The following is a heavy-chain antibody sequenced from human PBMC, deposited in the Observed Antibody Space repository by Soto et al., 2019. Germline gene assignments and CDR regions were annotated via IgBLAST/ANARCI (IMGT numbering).Heavy chain of an antibody. Sequence: SDTLSLTCAVAGGSISSGGDSWSWIRQPPGKGLEWIGYIYHSGSTYYNPSLKSRVTISVDRSKSQFSLKLSSVTAADTAVYYCARVWGYSYGLASDIWGQGTMVT. CDR2: IYHSGST. CDR1: GGSISSGGDS. V-gene: IGHV4-30-2*01. CDR3: ARVWGYSYGLASDI. J-gene: IGHJ3*02. D-gene: IGHD5-18*01.